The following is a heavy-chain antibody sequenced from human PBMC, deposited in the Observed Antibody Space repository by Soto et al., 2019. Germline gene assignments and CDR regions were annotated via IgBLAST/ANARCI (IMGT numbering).Heavy chain of an antibody. CDR2: ISSDGNGK. CDR1: GLTLSSYH. V-gene: IGHV3-30*03. Sequence: QVQLVESGGGVVQPGTSLTVSCAASGLTLSSYHIHWVRQAPGKGLEWVAGISSDGNGKYYADSVKGRITVSRDNSRNMVYVEIDSARVEDTAVYYCAREGPSSGRAGIFDYWGQGILVTVSS. J-gene: IGHJ4*02. D-gene: IGHD3-22*01. CDR3: AREGPSSGRAGIFDY.